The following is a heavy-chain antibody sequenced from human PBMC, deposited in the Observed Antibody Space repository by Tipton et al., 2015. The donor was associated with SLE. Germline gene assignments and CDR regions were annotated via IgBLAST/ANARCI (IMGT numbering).Heavy chain of an antibody. CDR3: ARHVYSSTIYGMDV. V-gene: IGHV3-53*01. CDR2: IYSGGST. J-gene: IGHJ6*02. CDR1: GFTVSSNY. Sequence: SLRLSCAASGFTVSSNYMSWVRQAPGKGLEWVSVIYSGGSTYYADSVKGRFTISRDNSKNTLYLQINSLRAKDTAVYYCARHVYSSTIYGMDVWGQGTTVTVSS. D-gene: IGHD6-13*01.